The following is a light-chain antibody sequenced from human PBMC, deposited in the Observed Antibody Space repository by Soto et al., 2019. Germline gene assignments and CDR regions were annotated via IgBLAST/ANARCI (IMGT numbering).Light chain of an antibody. Sequence: QSVLTQPPSASGTPGQGVTISCSGSSSNIGSNYVYRYQQLPGTAPKLLIYNNNQRPSGVPDRFSASKSGTSASLAIRGLRSDDEADYYCSSWDGSLSGYVFGAGTKV. CDR3: SSWDGSLSGYV. J-gene: IGLJ1*01. V-gene: IGLV1-47*02. CDR1: SSNIGSNY. CDR2: NNN.